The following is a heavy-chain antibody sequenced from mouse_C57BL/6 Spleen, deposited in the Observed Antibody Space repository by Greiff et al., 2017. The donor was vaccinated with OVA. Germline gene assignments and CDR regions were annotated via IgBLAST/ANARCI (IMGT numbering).Heavy chain of an antibody. CDR1: GYTFTSYW. CDR3: ARANCYFDY. V-gene: IGHV1-61*01. CDR2: IYPSDSET. D-gene: IGHD4-1*01. J-gene: IGHJ2*01. Sequence: VQLQQPGAELVRPGSSVKLSCKASGYTFTSYWMAWVKQRPGQGLEWIGNIYPSDSETHYNQKFKDKVTLTVDKSSSTAYMQLSSLTSEDSAVYYCARANCYFDYWGQGTTLTVSS.